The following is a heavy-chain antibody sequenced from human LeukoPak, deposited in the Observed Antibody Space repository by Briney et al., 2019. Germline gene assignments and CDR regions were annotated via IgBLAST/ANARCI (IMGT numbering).Heavy chain of an antibody. V-gene: IGHV3-23*01. D-gene: IGHD3-3*01. CDR3: AKTPEEGDFWSGYYYYFDY. J-gene: IGHJ4*02. Sequence: GGSLRLSCAASGFTFSSYAMSWVRQAPGKGLEWVSAISGGGGSTYYADSVKGRFTISRDNPKNTLYLQMNSLRAEDTAVYYCAKTPEEGDFWSGYYYYFDYWGQGTLVTVSS. CDR2: ISGGGGST. CDR1: GFTFSSYA.